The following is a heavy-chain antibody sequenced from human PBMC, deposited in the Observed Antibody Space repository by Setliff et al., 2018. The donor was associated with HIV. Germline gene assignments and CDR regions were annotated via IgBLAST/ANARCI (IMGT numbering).Heavy chain of an antibody. CDR1: GYSISSGYY. CDR3: ARGQPQGGGTYWSAFDI. V-gene: IGHV4-38-2*01. Sequence: PSETLFLTCAVSGYSISSGYYWGWIRQPPGKGLEWIGYIYYTGTTDYSPSFKSRVTISLDTSKTQFSLKLNSVTAADTAVYYCARGQPQGGGTYWSAFDIWGQGTMVTVSS. D-gene: IGHD1-26*01. CDR2: IYYTGTT. J-gene: IGHJ3*02.